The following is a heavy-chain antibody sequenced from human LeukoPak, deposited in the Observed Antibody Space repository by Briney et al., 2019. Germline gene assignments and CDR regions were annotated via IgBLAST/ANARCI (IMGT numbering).Heavy chain of an antibody. J-gene: IGHJ6*03. V-gene: IGHV1-18*01. CDR2: ISGYNGHT. Sequence: ASVKVSCKASGYTFTSYGISWVRQAPGQGLEWMGWISGYNGHTNYAEKLQGRVTMTTDTSTSTAYMELRSLRSDDTAVYYCARSSPYYYYMDVWGKGTTVTISS. CDR1: GYTFTSYG. CDR3: ARSSPYYYYMDV.